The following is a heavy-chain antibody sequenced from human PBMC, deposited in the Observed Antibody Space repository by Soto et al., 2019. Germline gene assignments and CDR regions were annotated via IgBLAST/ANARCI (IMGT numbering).Heavy chain of an antibody. J-gene: IGHJ2*01. CDR3: ARGNSYGSYWYFDL. CDR1: GFSFSTYG. CDR2: ITASNGNT. V-gene: IGHV1-18*04. D-gene: IGHD5-18*01. Sequence: QLVQSGAEVKNPGASVRVSCKASGFSFSTYGITWVRQAPGQGLEWMGWITASNGNTHYAQDLQGRVTRTTDTSTSTAYMELWRLRSDDTAVYYCARGNSYGSYWYFDLWGRGTLVTVSS.